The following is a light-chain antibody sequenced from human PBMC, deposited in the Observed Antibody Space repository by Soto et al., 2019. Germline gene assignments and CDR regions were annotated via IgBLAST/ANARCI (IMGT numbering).Light chain of an antibody. V-gene: IGKV3-20*01. CDR2: GAS. CDR3: QQYGGSPYT. CDR1: QNVRSNY. J-gene: IGKJ2*01. Sequence: EIVLTQSPGTLSLSPGERATLSCRASQNVRSNYLAWYQRKSGQAPRLLIYGASTRATGIPDRFSGTGSGTDFTLTISRLEPEDFAVYYCQQYGGSPYTFGQGTKLEIK.